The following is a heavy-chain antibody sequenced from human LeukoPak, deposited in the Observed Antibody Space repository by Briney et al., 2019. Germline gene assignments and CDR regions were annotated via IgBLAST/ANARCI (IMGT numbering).Heavy chain of an antibody. CDR1: GFTVNNNY. CDR3: TRGASYYDY. V-gene: IGHV3-53*01. J-gene: IGHJ4*02. CDR2: IHPGDNT. D-gene: IGHD3-10*01. Sequence: GGSLRLSCAASGFTVNNNYMNWVRQAPGKGLEWVSGIHPGDNTYYADSVKGRFTISRDNSKNTLYLQMNSLRAEDTAVYYCTRGASYYDYWGQGTLVTVSS.